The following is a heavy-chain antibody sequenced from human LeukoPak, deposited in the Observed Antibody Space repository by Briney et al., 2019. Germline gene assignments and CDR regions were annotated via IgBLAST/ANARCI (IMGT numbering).Heavy chain of an antibody. CDR1: GFTFSTSA. J-gene: IGHJ4*02. V-gene: IGHV3-23*01. CDR3: AKDKELRYFDWLFDLDS. Sequence: PGGSLRLSCAAAGFTFSTSAMSWVRQAPGRGLEWVSSISGGGGSTYYADSVKGRFTISRDNSKNTLYLQMNSLRAEDTAVYYCAKDKELRYFDWLFDLDSWGQGTLVTVSS. CDR2: ISGGGGST. D-gene: IGHD3-9*01.